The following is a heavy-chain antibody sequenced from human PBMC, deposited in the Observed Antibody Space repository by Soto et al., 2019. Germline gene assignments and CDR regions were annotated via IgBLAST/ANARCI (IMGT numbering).Heavy chain of an antibody. CDR1: GGSFSGYY. Sequence: PSETLSLTCAVYGGSFSGYYWSWIRQPPGKGLEWIGEINHSGSTNYNPSLKSRVTISVDTSKNQFSLKLRSVTAADTAVYYSARGRLAARVTTVYRGGHGMDVWGQGTTVTVSS. D-gene: IGHD4-4*01. CDR2: INHSGST. V-gene: IGHV4-34*01. CDR3: ARGRLAARVTTVYRGGHGMDV. J-gene: IGHJ6*02.